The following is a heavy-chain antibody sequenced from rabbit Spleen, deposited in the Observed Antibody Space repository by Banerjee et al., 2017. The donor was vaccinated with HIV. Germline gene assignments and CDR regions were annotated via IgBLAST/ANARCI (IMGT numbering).Heavy chain of an antibody. CDR1: GFSFSDRDV. Sequence: QEQLEESGGGLVKPEGSLTLTCKASGFSFSDRDVMCWVRQAPGKGLEWIACIDAGSSGSTYYASWAKGRFTISKTSSTTVTLQMTSLTAADTATYFCARDLATVVGWNFNLWGQGTLVTVS. J-gene: IGHJ4*01. CDR3: ARDLATVVGWNFNL. D-gene: IGHD3-1*01. CDR2: IDAGSSGST. V-gene: IGHV1S45*01.